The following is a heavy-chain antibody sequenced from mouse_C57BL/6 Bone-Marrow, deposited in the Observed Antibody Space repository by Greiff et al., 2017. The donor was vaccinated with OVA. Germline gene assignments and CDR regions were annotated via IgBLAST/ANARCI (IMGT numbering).Heavy chain of an antibody. CDR1: EYEFPSHD. D-gene: IGHD2-1*01. Sequence: DVHLVESGGGLVQPGESLKLSCESNEYEFPSHDMSWVRKTPEKRLELVAAINSDGGSTYYPDTMERRFIISRDNTKKTLYLQMSSLRSEDTALYYCASRNYLYWYFDVWGTGTTVTVSS. CDR3: ASRNYLYWYFDV. CDR2: INSDGGST. V-gene: IGHV5-2*01. J-gene: IGHJ1*03.